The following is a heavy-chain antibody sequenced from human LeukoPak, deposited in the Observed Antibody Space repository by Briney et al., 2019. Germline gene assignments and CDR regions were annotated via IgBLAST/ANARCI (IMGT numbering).Heavy chain of an antibody. D-gene: IGHD5-24*01. V-gene: IGHV3-30*18. Sequence: GGSLRLSCAASGFTFSSYGMHWVRQAPGKGLEWVAVISYDGSNKYYADSVKGRFTISRDNSKNTLYLQMNSLRAEDTAVYYCAKDRRWLQNHYGMGVWGQGTTVTVSS. CDR1: GFTFSSYG. CDR2: ISYDGSNK. CDR3: AKDRRWLQNHYGMGV. J-gene: IGHJ6*02.